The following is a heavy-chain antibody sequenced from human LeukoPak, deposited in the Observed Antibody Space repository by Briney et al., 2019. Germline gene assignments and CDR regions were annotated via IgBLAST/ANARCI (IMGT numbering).Heavy chain of an antibody. CDR1: GFTFSNYW. Sequence: GGSLRLSCGASGFTFSNYWMSWVRQVPGKGLEWVANIKQDGSEKYYVDSVKGRFTISRDNAKNSLYLEMNSLRAEDTAVYYCARDLFYGSGSPHLDCWGQGTLVTVSS. CDR3: ARDLFYGSGSPHLDC. J-gene: IGHJ4*02. V-gene: IGHV3-7*01. CDR2: IKQDGSEK. D-gene: IGHD3-10*01.